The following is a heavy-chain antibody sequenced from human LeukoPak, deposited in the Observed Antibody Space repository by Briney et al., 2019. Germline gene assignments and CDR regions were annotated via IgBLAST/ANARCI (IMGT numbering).Heavy chain of an antibody. Sequence: GGSLRLSCAASGFIFNNYGMHWVRQAPGKGLEWVAGLYYGGHNKYYAESVKGRFIISRDSSKNTLFLQMNRLRAEDTAVYYCARGPSYGSGSYPATWFDPWGQGNLVTVSS. CDR1: GFIFNNYG. J-gene: IGHJ5*02. D-gene: IGHD3-10*01. CDR3: ARGPSYGSGSYPATWFDP. CDR2: LYYGGHNK. V-gene: IGHV3-33*01.